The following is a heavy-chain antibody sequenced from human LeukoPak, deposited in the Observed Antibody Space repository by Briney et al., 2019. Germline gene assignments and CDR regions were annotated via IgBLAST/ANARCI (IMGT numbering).Heavy chain of an antibody. J-gene: IGHJ4*02. CDR2: ISSSSSTT. D-gene: IGHD3-10*01. V-gene: IGHV3-48*04. CDR1: GFTFSSYS. CDR3: ARNMVRGPFDY. Sequence: PGGSLRLSCAASGFTFSSYSMNWVRQAPGKGLEWVSYISSSSSTTYYADSVKGRFTISRDNAKNSLHMQMNSLRAEDTAVYYCARNMVRGPFDYWGQGTLVTVSS.